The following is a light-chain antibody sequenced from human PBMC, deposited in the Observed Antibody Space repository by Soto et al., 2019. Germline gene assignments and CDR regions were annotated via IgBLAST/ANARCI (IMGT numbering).Light chain of an antibody. Sequence: DIPMTQSPSTLSASVGDRVTITCRASQSISSWLAWYQQKPGKAPKLLIYDASSLESGAPSRFSGSGSGTEFTLTISSLQPDDFATYYCQQYNSYRTFGQGTKVEIK. J-gene: IGKJ1*01. CDR1: QSISSW. V-gene: IGKV1-5*01. CDR3: QQYNSYRT. CDR2: DAS.